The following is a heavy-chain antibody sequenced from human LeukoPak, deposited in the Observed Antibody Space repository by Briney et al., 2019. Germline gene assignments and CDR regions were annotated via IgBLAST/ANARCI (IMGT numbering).Heavy chain of an antibody. V-gene: IGHV3-23*01. CDR1: GFTFSNYA. CDR2: ISGSGGST. D-gene: IGHD5-18*01. J-gene: IGHJ4*02. CDR3: TNGTIWLPFDY. Sequence: PGGSLRLPCAASGFTFSNYAMSWARQAPGKGLEWVSAISGSGGSTYYADSVKGRFTISRDNSKNTLYLQMNSLRAEDTAVYYCTNGTIWLPFDYWGQGTLVTVSS.